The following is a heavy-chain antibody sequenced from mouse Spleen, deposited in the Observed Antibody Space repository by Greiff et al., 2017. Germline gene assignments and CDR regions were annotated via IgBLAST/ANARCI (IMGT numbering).Heavy chain of an antibody. J-gene: IGHJ3*01. CDR3: ARHEGGIAWFAY. V-gene: IGHV5-12*02. CDR1: GFTFSDYY. CDR2: ISNGGGST. Sequence: DVKLVESGGGLVQPGGSLKLSCATSGFTFSDYYMYWVRQTPEKRLEWVAYISNGGGSTYYPDTVKGRFTISRDNAKNTLYLQMSRLKSEDTAMYYCARHEGGIAWFAYWGQGTLVTVSA.